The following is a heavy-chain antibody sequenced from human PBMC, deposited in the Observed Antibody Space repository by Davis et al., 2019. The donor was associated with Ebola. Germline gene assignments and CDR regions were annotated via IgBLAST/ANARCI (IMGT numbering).Heavy chain of an antibody. D-gene: IGHD1-26*01. Sequence: PGGPLRPSFAALGSVFRNNVMSGVRQAPGKGLEWVSSLGTSAETYYADSVKGRFTISTDNSKNTLYLQMNGLRVEDTAIYYYAKDTSNIWFDIWGQGTNVTVSS. V-gene: IGHV3-23*01. CDR1: GSVFRNNV. CDR2: LGTSAET. J-gene: IGHJ3*02. CDR3: AKDTSNIWFDI.